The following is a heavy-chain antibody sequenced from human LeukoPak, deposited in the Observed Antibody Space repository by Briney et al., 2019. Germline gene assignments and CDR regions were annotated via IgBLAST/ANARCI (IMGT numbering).Heavy chain of an antibody. CDR3: ARVQYSSSWYRKPNYDFDY. CDR1: GYTFTSYD. D-gene: IGHD6-13*01. Sequence: GASVKVSCKASGYTFTSYDINWARQATGQGLEWMGWMNPNSGNTGYAQKFQGRVTMTRNTSISTAYMGLSSLRSEDTAVYYCARVQYSSSWYRKPNYDFDYWGQGTLVTVSS. J-gene: IGHJ4*02. V-gene: IGHV1-8*01. CDR2: MNPNSGNT.